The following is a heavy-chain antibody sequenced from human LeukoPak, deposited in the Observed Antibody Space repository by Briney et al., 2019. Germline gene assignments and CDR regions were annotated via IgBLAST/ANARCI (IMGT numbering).Heavy chain of an antibody. J-gene: IGHJ4*02. CDR2: IYSGGST. Sequence: GSLRLSCAASGFTVSSNYMSWVRQAPGKGLEWVSVIYSGGSTYYADSVKGRFTISRDNSKNTLYLQMNSLRAEDTAVYYCAGGSGATYCGGDCYSYWGQGTLVTVSS. D-gene: IGHD2-21*02. V-gene: IGHV3-66*01. CDR3: AGGSGATYCGGDCYSY. CDR1: GFTVSSNY.